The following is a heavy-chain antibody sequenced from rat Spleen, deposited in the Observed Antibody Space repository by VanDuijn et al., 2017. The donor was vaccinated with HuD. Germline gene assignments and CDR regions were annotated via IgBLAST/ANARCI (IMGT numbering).Heavy chain of an antibody. D-gene: IGHD1-11*01. CDR2: ITNTGGNT. Sequence: EVQLVESGGGLVQPGRSLQLSCVASGFTFNNYWMTWIRQAPGKGLEWVASITNTGGNTHYPDSVRGRFTISRDNAKSTLYLQMNSLRSEDTATYYCTRDPTHYGGSYWGQGVVVTVSS. CDR3: TRDPTHYGGSY. J-gene: IGHJ2*01. V-gene: IGHV5-31*01. CDR1: GFTFNNYW.